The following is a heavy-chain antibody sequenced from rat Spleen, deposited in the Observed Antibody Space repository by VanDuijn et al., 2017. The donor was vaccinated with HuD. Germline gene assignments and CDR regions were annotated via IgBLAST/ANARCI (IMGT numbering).Heavy chain of an antibody. V-gene: IGHV2S63*01. J-gene: IGHJ2*01. CDR3: TRSTVATDYFDY. CDR1: GFSLTGNN. CDR2: MWSGGST. D-gene: IGHD1-3*01. Sequence: VQLKESGPGLVQPSQTLSLTCTVSGFSLTGNNVYWVRQPPGKGLEWMGVMWSGGSTAYNSALKSRLSISRDTSKSQVFLKMNSLQTEDTAIYYCTRSTVATDYFDYWGQGVMVTVSS.